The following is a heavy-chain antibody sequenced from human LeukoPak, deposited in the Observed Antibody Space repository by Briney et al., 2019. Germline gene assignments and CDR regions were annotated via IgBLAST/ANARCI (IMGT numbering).Heavy chain of an antibody. J-gene: IGHJ4*02. Sequence: PGGSLRLSCAASGFTFSSYGMHWVRQAPGKGLEWVAVIWYDGTNKYYADSVKGRFTISRDNSKNTLYLQMNSLRAEDTAVYYCARDPGLIAVAGTPGDYWGQGTLVTVSS. V-gene: IGHV3-33*01. D-gene: IGHD6-19*01. CDR2: IWYDGTNK. CDR3: ARDPGLIAVAGTPGDY. CDR1: GFTFSSYG.